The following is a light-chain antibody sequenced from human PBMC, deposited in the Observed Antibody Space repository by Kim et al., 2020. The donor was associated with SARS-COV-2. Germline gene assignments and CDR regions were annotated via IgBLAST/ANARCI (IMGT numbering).Light chain of an antibody. CDR3: CSYATTYVI. V-gene: IGLV2-23*02. CDR2: EVT. Sequence: PGRSITVSCTGISSAVASYNLVSWYQQHPGKAPHLIIYEVTKRPSGVSNRFSGSKSGNTASLTISGLQAEDEADYYCCSYATTYVIFGGGTQLTVL. J-gene: IGLJ2*01. CDR1: SSAVASYNL.